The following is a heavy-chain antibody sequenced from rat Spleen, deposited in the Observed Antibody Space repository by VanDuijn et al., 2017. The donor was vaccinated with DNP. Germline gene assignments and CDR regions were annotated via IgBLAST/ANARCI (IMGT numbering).Heavy chain of an antibody. Sequence: EVQLVESGGGPVQPGRSLKLSCVASGFIFSNYWMTWIRQAPGKGLEWVATISYDGSSTYYRDSVKGRFTISRDNAKSTLYLQMDSLRSEDTATYYCTTAYYDAPRGFAYWGQGTLVTVSS. D-gene: IGHD1-12*01. V-gene: IGHV5-31*01. CDR3: TTAYYDAPRGFAY. CDR1: GFIFSNYW. CDR2: ISYDGSST. J-gene: IGHJ3*01.